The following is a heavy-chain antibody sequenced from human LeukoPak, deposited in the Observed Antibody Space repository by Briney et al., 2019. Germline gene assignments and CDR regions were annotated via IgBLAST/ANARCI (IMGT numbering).Heavy chain of an antibody. CDR3: AKGWDVDTAIDY. V-gene: IGHV3-21*01. CDR1: GFTFSSYS. J-gene: IGHJ4*02. D-gene: IGHD5-18*01. Sequence: GGSLRLSCAASGFTFSSYSMNWVRQAPGKGLEWVSSINSRSSYVYYADSVKGRFTISRDNSKNTLYLQMNSLRAEDTAVYYCAKGWDVDTAIDYWGQGTLVTVSS. CDR2: INSRSSYV.